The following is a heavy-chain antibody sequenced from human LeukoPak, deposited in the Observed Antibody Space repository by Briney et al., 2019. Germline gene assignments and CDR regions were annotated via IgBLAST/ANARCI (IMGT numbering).Heavy chain of an antibody. Sequence: GASVKVSCKASGYTFTSYDINWVRQATGQGLEWMGWMNPNSGNTGYAQKFQGRVTITRNTSISTAYMELSSLRSEDTAVYYCARGSIAVAGRGFDPWGQGTLVTVSS. V-gene: IGHV1-8*03. CDR2: MNPNSGNT. D-gene: IGHD6-19*01. J-gene: IGHJ5*02. CDR1: GYTFTSYD. CDR3: ARGSIAVAGRGFDP.